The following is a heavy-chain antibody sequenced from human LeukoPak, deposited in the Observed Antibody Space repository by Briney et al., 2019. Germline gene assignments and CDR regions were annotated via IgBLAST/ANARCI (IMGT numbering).Heavy chain of an antibody. V-gene: IGHV4-59*01. CDR1: GGSISSYY. Sequence: SETLSLTCTVSGGSISSYYWSWIRQPAGKGLEWIGYIYYSGTTNYNPSLKSRVTLSVDTSKNQFSLRLTSVTAADTAVYFCARGSPTPDYWGQGTLVTVSS. CDR2: IYYSGTT. D-gene: IGHD1-26*01. J-gene: IGHJ4*02. CDR3: ARGSPTPDY.